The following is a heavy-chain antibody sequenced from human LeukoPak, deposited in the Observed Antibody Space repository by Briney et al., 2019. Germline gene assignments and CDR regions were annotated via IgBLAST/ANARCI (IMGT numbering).Heavy chain of an antibody. CDR2: ISGSGDNT. CDR3: ARRNAMDV. J-gene: IGHJ6*02. CDR1: GFTFSSYA. Sequence: GGSLRLSCAASGFTFSSYAMSWVRQAPGKGLEWVSGISGSGDNTYYADSVKGRFTISRDNSKNTLYVQVNSLGTEDTAAYYCARRNAMDVWGQGTTVIVFS. V-gene: IGHV3-23*01.